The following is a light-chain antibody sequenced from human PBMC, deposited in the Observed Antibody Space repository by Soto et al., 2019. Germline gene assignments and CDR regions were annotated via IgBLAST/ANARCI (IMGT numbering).Light chain of an antibody. CDR2: GAS. J-gene: IGKJ2*01. CDR1: QSVSSSY. Sequence: EIALTQSPGTLSLSPEERATLSCRASQSVSSSYLAWYQHKPGQAPRLLIYGASSRPTGIPDRFSGSGSGADFTLPISRLEPEDCAVYYCQQYGTSPRTFGQGTKLEIK. CDR3: QQYGTSPRT. V-gene: IGKV3-20*01.